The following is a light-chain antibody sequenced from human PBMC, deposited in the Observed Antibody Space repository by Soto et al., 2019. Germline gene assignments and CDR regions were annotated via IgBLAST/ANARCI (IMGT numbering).Light chain of an antibody. V-gene: IGKV3-15*01. Sequence: PXGRATLSXMASQSVGRNLAWYQQKPGQAPRXXIFGASSRATGVPARFSGSGSGTEFTLTINSLQSEDFAVYFCQQYDNLPLTFGPGTKVDI. J-gene: IGKJ3*01. CDR3: QQYDNLPLT. CDR2: GAS. CDR1: QSVGRN.